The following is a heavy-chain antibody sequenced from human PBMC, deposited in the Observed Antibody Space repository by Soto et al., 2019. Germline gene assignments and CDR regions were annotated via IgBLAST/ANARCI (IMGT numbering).Heavy chain of an antibody. CDR1: GGSFSGYY. V-gene: IGHV4-34*01. CDR3: ARDKITGLFDY. D-gene: IGHD2-8*02. J-gene: IGHJ4*02. CDR2: INHSGST. Sequence: QVQLQQWGAGLLKPSETLSLTCAVYGGSFSGYYWTWIRQPPGTGLEWIGEINHSGSTNYNPSLKRXVTISVDTSKNQCSLKLTSVTAADTAVYYCARDKITGLFDYWGQGTLVTVSS.